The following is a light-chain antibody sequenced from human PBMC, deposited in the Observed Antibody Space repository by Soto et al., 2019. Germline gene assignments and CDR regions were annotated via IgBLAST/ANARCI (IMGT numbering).Light chain of an antibody. V-gene: IGLV4-69*01. CDR2: LNSDGSH. CDR1: SGHSNYA. Sequence: QLVLTQSPSASASLGASVKLTCTLSSGHSNYAIAWHQQQPEKGPRYLMKLNSDGSHRKGDGIPDRFPGSSSGAERYLTISSLQSEDEADYYCQTWGTGIRVFGTGTKLTVL. J-gene: IGLJ1*01. CDR3: QTWGTGIRV.